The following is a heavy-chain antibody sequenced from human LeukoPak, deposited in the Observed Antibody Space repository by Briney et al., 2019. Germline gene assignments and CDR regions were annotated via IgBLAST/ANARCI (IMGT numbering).Heavy chain of an antibody. J-gene: IGHJ4*02. V-gene: IGHV4-34*01. CDR3: ARAEGGWSYYFDY. CDR1: GGSFSGYY. D-gene: IGHD6-19*01. CDR2: INHSGST. Sequence: SETLSLTCAVYGGSFSGYYWSWIRQPPGKGLGWIGEINHSGSTNYNPSLKSRVTISVDTSKNQFSLKLSSVTAADTAVYYCARAEGGWSYYFDYWGQGTLVTVSS.